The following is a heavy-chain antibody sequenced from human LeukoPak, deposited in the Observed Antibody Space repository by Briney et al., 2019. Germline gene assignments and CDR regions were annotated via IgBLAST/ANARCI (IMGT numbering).Heavy chain of an antibody. Sequence: GGSLRLSCAASGFTVSSNYMSWVRQAPGKGLEWVSVIYSGGSEYYSESVEGRFTISRDNSKNTLYLQMNTLGAEDTAVYYCARTVAGSGIDYFDYWGQGTLVTVSS. D-gene: IGHD6-19*01. CDR3: ARTVAGSGIDYFDY. CDR2: IYSGGSE. CDR1: GFTVSSNY. J-gene: IGHJ4*02. V-gene: IGHV3-53*01.